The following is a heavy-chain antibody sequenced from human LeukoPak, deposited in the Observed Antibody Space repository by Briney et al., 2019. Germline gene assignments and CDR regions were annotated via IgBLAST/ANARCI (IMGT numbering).Heavy chain of an antibody. V-gene: IGHV3-21*01. CDR2: ISTSSSYT. Sequence: GGSLRLSCAVSGFTFSAYSMNWVRQAPGKGLEWVSFISTSSSYTYYADSVKGRFTISRDNAKNSLYLQMNSLRAEDTAVYYCAELGITMIGGVWGKGTTVTISS. CDR1: GFTFSAYS. J-gene: IGHJ6*04. D-gene: IGHD3-10*02. CDR3: AELGITMIGGV.